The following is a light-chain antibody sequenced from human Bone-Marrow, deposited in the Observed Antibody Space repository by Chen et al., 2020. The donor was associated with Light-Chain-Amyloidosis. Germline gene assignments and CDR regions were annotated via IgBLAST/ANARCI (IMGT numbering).Light chain of an antibody. J-gene: IGLJ3*02. V-gene: IGLV3-21*02. CDR1: NIGSTS. CDR2: DDS. CDR3: QVWDRSSDRPV. Sequence: SYVLTQPSSVSVAPGQTATIACGGNNIGSTSVHWYQQTPGQAPLLVVYDDSDRPSGIPERWSGSNTGNTATLTIGRGEAGDEAYYYCQVWDRSSDRPVFGGGTKLTVL.